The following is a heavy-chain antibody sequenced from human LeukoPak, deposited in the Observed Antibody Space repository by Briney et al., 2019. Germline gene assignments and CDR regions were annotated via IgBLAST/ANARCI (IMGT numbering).Heavy chain of an antibody. J-gene: IGHJ4*02. CDR2: IYYTGST. D-gene: IGHD6-6*01. V-gene: IGHV4-59*08. CDR1: GGSISSLY. CDR3: ARHRAYSSSSPFDY. Sequence: SETLSLTCSVSGGSISSLYWSWIRQPPGKGLEWIGYIYYTGSTNYNPSLKCRVTMFVDMSKNQFSLRLSSVTAADTAVYYCARHRAYSSSSPFDYWGQGTLVTVSS.